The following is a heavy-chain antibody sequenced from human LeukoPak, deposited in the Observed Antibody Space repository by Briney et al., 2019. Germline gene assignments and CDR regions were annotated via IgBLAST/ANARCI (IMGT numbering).Heavy chain of an antibody. CDR1: GFTFSNFA. J-gene: IGHJ5*02. D-gene: IGHD6-13*01. V-gene: IGHV3-23*01. CDR2: ITGYGAT. CDR3: AKGAAAGKVDWFDP. Sequence: GGSLRLSCAASGFTFSNFAVMWVRQAPGTGPQWVSTITGYGATFYADSVRGRFTIFRDTSMNTLFLQMNSLGAEDTAVYYCAKGAAAGKVDWFDPWGQGTLVTVSS.